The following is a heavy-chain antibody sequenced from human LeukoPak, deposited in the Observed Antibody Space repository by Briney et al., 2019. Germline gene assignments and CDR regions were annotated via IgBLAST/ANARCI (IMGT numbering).Heavy chain of an antibody. Sequence: GGSLRLSCAASGFTFSSYSMNWVRQAPGKGLEWVSYISSSSSTIYYADSVKGRFTISRDNAKNTLYLQMNSLRAEDTAVYYCAKDLAPHYYDSSGYHRWGQGTLVTVSS. J-gene: IGHJ4*02. D-gene: IGHD3-22*01. CDR2: ISSSSSTI. CDR1: GFTFSSYS. V-gene: IGHV3-48*04. CDR3: AKDLAPHYYDSSGYHR.